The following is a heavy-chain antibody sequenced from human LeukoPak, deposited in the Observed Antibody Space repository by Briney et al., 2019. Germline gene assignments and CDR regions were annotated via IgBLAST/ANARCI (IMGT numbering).Heavy chain of an antibody. CDR3: AKDSYDFWSGYYNYYYYGMDV. D-gene: IGHD3-3*01. Sequence: HAGGSLGLSCAASGFTLSSYAMSWVRQAPGKGLEWVSAISGSGGSTYYADSVKGRFTISRDNSKNTLYLQMNSLRAEDTAVYYCAKDSYDFWSGYYNYYYYGMDVWGQGTTVTVSS. V-gene: IGHV3-23*01. CDR2: ISGSGGST. J-gene: IGHJ6*02. CDR1: GFTLSSYA.